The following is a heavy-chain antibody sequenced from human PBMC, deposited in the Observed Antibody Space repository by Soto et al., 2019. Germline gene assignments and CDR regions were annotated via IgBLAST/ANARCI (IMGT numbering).Heavy chain of an antibody. CDR2: ISYDGSNK. CDR1: GFTFSSYG. CDR3: AKGPGVTIFGVVTGKTYYFDY. J-gene: IGHJ4*02. V-gene: IGHV3-30*18. D-gene: IGHD3-3*01. Sequence: QVQLVESGGGVVQPGRSLRLSCAASGFTFSSYGMHWVRQAPGKGLEWVAVISYDGSNKYYADSVKGRFTISRDNSKNPLYLQMNSLRAEDTAVYYCAKGPGVTIFGVVTGKTYYFDYWGQGTLVTVSS.